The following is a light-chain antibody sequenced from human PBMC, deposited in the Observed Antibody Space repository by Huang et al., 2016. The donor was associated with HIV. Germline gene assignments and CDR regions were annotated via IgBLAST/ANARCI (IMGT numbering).Light chain of an antibody. J-gene: IGKJ2*01. V-gene: IGKV3-15*01. CDR2: GAS. CDR1: QSVNSK. Sequence: EIVMTQSPATLSLSPGVRATLSCRASQSVNSKLAWYQQKPGQAPRRLIYGASTRATGVPGRFSGSGSGTEFTLTISSLQSEDFAVYYCQQYSKWPPNTFGQGTKLESK. CDR3: QQYSKWPPNT.